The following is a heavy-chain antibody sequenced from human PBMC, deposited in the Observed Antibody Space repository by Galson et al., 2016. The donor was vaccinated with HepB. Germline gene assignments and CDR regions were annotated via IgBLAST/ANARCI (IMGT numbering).Heavy chain of an antibody. J-gene: IGHJ6*02. CDR3: AREDYFHYGVDV. Sequence: LSLTCVVSGDSITSNHWWTWVRQPPGKGLEWIGKVFYTGSTDSHPSLKSRVTISLDRSQNQFSLKLTSVTAAATAVYYCAREDYFHYGVDVWGQGTTVTVS. CDR1: GDSITSNHW. V-gene: IGHV4-4*02. CDR2: VFYTGST.